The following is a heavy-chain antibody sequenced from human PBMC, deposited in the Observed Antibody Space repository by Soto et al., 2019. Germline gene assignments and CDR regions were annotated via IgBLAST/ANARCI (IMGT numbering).Heavy chain of an antibody. D-gene: IGHD5-12*01. J-gene: IGHJ4*02. Sequence: QVQLQQWGAGLLKPSETLSLTCAVYGGSFSGPYWSWIRQPPGKGLEWIGEINHSGSTNYNPSLKSRLTKTVDTYKNQLSLKLSSVTAADTAVYYCARCHHPANIGAMIWGAKNYFDDWCQGTLVTVSS. CDR1: GGSFSGPY. CDR3: ARCHHPANIGAMIWGAKNYFDD. V-gene: IGHV4-34*01. CDR2: INHSGST.